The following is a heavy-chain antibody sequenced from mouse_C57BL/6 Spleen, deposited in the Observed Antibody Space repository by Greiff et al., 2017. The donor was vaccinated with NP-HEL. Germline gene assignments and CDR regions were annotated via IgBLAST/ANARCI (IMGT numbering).Heavy chain of an antibody. CDR1: GYSITSGYY. CDR2: ISYDGSN. V-gene: IGHV3-6*01. CDR3: ARELGTGVFDY. J-gene: IGHJ2*01. D-gene: IGHD4-1*01. Sequence: ESGPGLVKPSQSLSLTCSVTGYSITSGYYWNWIRQFPGNKLEWMGYISYDGSNNYNPSLKNRISITRDTSKNQFFLKLNSVTTEDTATYYCARELGTGVFDYWGQGTTLTVSS.